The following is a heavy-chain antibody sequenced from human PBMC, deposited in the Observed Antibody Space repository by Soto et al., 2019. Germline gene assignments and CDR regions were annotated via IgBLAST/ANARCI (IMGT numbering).Heavy chain of an antibody. Sequence: QVQLLQSGAEVKKPGSSVKVSCKASGGAFSSYAISWVRQSPGHGLEWMGGHLPLFNISNYAQKFQGRVTITADEPTSKAYMDLSNMAYADTVVYSCARRRLGSGSWYFDLCCRGNLITVSS. V-gene: IGHV1-69*01. D-gene: IGHD5-18*01. J-gene: IGHJ2*01. CDR3: ARRRLGSGSWYFDL. CDR2: HLPLFNIS. CDR1: GGAFSSYA.